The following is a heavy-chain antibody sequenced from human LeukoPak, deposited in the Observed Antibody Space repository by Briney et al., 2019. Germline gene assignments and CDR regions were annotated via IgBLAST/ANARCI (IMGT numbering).Heavy chain of an antibody. V-gene: IGHV3-48*03. CDR2: ISSSGSAM. Sequence: GGSLRLSCAASGFTFSRYWMNWVRQAPGKGLEWVSYISSSGSAMYYADSAKGRFTISRDNAKNSLYLQMNSLRAEDTAVYYCAREAADGYVFGEFDPWGQGTLVTVSS. J-gene: IGHJ5*02. D-gene: IGHD5-24*01. CDR1: GFTFSRYW. CDR3: AREAADGYVFGEFDP.